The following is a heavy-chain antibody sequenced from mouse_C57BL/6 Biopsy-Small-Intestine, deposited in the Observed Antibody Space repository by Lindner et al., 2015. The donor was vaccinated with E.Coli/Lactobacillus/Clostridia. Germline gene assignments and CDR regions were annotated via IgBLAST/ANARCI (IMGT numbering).Heavy chain of an antibody. J-gene: IGHJ3*01. CDR2: VIPLSGLT. Sequence: SVKVSCKTSGDTFNTYTITWVRQAPGQGLEWMGGVIPLSGLTNYAQKFQGRITITADKSTSTAYMDLSSLRSEDTAVYFCARGHGGNREGLDDSFDFWGQGTLVTVSS. D-gene: IGHD1-1*02. CDR3: ARGHGGNREGLDDSFDF. CDR1: GDTFNTYT. V-gene: IGHV1-79*01.